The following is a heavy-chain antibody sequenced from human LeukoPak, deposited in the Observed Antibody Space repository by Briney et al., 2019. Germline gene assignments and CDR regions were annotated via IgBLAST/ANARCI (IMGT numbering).Heavy chain of an antibody. Sequence: PSETLSLTCTVSGGSISSYYWSWIRQPPGKGLDWIGYIYYSGSTNYNPSLKSRVPISVDTSKNQFSLKLSSVTAADTAVYYCARDSGSYYGSLWGQGTLVTVSS. D-gene: IGHD1-26*01. V-gene: IGHV4-59*01. J-gene: IGHJ4*02. CDR2: IYYSGST. CDR3: ARDSGSYYGSL. CDR1: GGSISSYY.